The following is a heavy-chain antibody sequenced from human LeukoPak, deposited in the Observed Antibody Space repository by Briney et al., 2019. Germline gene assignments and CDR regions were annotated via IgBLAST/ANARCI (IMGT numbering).Heavy chain of an antibody. CDR1: GFTFTNYA. CDR2: ISSSGGTT. CDR3: AKARAGDITAAFNY. V-gene: IGHV3-23*01. J-gene: IGHJ4*02. Sequence: PGGSLRLSCAASGFTFTNYAMNWVRQAPGKGLEWLSAISSSGGTTCYADSVKGRFTISRDNSRNTLYLQMNSLRAEDTAIYYCAKARAGDITAAFNYWGQGTLVTVSS. D-gene: IGHD6-13*01.